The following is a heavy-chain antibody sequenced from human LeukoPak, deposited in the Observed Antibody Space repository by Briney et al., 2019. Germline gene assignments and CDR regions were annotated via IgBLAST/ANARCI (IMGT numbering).Heavy chain of an antibody. CDR2: ISSDGSNK. CDR1: GFIFSSYA. J-gene: IGHJ4*02. CDR3: AKVASHILTGFYFDY. D-gene: IGHD3-9*01. V-gene: IGHV3-30*04. Sequence: GGSLRLSCSASGFIFSSYAMHWVRQAPGKGLEWVALISSDGSNKYYADSVKGRFTISRDNSMNTLYLQMNSLRTEDTAVYYCAKVASHILTGFYFDYWGQGTLVTVSS.